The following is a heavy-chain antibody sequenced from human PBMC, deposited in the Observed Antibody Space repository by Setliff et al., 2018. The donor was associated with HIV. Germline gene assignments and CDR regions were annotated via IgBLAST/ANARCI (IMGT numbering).Heavy chain of an antibody. Sequence: ASVKVSCKASGGTFSSYAISWVRQAPGQGLEWMGRIIPVFGTANFAQMFQGRVTMTRDTSTSTVYMELSSLRSEDTAVYFCWFGEPVGPFDIWGQGTRVTVSS. CDR2: IIPVFGTA. V-gene: IGHV1-69*05. CDR3: WFGEPVGPFDI. CDR1: GGTFSSYA. D-gene: IGHD3-10*01. J-gene: IGHJ3*02.